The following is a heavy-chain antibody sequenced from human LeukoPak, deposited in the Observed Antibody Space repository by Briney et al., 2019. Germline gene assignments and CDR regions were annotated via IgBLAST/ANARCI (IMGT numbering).Heavy chain of an antibody. CDR1: GGSISSSSYY. V-gene: IGHV4-39*01. J-gene: IGHJ3*02. D-gene: IGHD6-13*01. Sequence: SETLSLTCTVSGGSISSSSYYWDWIRQPPGKGLEWIGSIYYSGSTYYNPSLKIRVTISVDTSRNQFSLKLSSVTAADTAVYYCARHSSSWYSLGAFDIWGQGTMVTVSS. CDR3: ARHSSSWYSLGAFDI. CDR2: IYYSGST.